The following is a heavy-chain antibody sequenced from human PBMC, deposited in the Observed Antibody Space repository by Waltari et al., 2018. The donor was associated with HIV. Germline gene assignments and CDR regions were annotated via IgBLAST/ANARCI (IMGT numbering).Heavy chain of an antibody. V-gene: IGHV7-4-1*01. Sequence: QVQLVQSGSELKKPGASVKVSCKGSGYSFTKYGINWVRQAPGEGLEWMGWINTNTGKPTYAQDFTGRFVFSSDTSSYTAYLEIHSLRSEDTAIYYCARDPPTTYYYDTHNRGWFGPWGQGTLVTVSS. CDR2: INTNTGKP. J-gene: IGHJ5*02. CDR3: ARDPPTTYYYDTHNRGWFGP. D-gene: IGHD3-22*01. CDR1: GYSFTKYG.